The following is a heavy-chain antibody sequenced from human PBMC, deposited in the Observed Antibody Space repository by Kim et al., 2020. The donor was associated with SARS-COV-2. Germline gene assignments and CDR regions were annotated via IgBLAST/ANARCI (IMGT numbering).Heavy chain of an antibody. D-gene: IGHD3-22*01. J-gene: IGHJ4*02. CDR2: IDYRGST. CDR3: ARDYDSSGYYDI. V-gene: IGHV4-31*02. Sequence: WGWFRQHPGKGLEWIGYIDYRGSTYYSPSLKSRLTISVDTSKNQFSLKLSSVSAADTAVYYCARDYDSSGYYDIWGQGILVTVSS.